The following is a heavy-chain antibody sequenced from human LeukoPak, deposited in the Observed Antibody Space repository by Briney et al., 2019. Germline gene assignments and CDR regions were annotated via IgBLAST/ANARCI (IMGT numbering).Heavy chain of an antibody. D-gene: IGHD3-22*01. J-gene: IGHJ4*02. CDR1: GYSISSGYY. CDR3: ARVSSYDSSGYYLFI. CDR2: ICHSGST. V-gene: IGHV4-38-2*02. Sequence: KPSETLSLTCTASGYSISSGYYWGWLRQPPGEGLGWFGSICHSGSTSYNQSFKSRVTISVDTSKNHFYLKMSSVTAADTAVYYCARVSSYDSSGYYLFIWGQGTLVTVSS.